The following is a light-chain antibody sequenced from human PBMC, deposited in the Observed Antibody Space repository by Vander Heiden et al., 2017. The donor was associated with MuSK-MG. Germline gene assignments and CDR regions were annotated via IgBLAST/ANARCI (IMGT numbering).Light chain of an antibody. CDR2: WAS. J-gene: IGKJ3*01. V-gene: IGKV4-1*01. CDR3: QQYYDLPIT. Sequence: DIVMTQSPDSLAVSLGERATIKCKSSRSLLRSYDNQHTLSWYQQKPGQPPKLLIYWASFRESGVPDRFSGSGSGTDFTLTISSLQAEDVAVYYCQQYYDLPITFSPGTKVEI. CDR1: RSLLRSYDNQHT.